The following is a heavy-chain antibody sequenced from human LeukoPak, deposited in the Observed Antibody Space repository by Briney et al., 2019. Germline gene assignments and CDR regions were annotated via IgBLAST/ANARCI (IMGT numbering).Heavy chain of an antibody. J-gene: IGHJ5*02. V-gene: IGHV3-21*01. D-gene: IGHD2-15*01. CDR2: ISSSSSYI. CDR3: AREFPYCSGGSCYRSWFDP. CDR1: GFTFSSYS. Sequence: GGSLRLSCAASGFTFSSYSMNWVRQAPGKGLEWVSSISSSSSYIYYADSVKGRFTISRDNAKNSLYLQMNSLRAEDTAVYYCAREFPYCSGGSCYRSWFDPWGQGTLVTVSS.